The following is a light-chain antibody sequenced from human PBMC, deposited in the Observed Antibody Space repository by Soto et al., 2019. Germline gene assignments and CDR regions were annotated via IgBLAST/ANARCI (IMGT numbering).Light chain of an antibody. Sequence: QFVLTQPPSVSGAPGQRVTISCTGSSSNIGAGYDVHWYQQLPGTAPKLLIYGNSNRPSGVPDRFSGSKSGTSASLAITGLQAEDEADYYCQSYDSGLSGSLFGGGTKLTVL. J-gene: IGLJ2*01. CDR3: QSYDSGLSGSL. V-gene: IGLV1-40*01. CDR2: GNS. CDR1: SSNIGAGYD.